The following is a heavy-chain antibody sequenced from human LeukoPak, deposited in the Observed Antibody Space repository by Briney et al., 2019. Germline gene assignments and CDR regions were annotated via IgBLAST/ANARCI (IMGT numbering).Heavy chain of an antibody. CDR1: GGTFSSYA. Sequence: GASVKVSCKASGGTFSSYAISWVRQAPGQGLEWMGGIIPIFGTANYAQKFQGRVTITADESTSTAYMERSSLRSEDTAVYYCASHRYCSSTSCYRNFDYWGQGTLVTVSS. V-gene: IGHV1-69*13. J-gene: IGHJ4*02. D-gene: IGHD2-2*02. CDR3: ASHRYCSSTSCYRNFDY. CDR2: IIPIFGTA.